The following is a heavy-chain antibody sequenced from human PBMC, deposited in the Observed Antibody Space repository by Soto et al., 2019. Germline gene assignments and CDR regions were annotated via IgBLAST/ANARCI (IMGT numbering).Heavy chain of an antibody. D-gene: IGHD3-22*01. J-gene: IGHJ4*02. V-gene: IGHV1-69*06. CDR1: GGTFSSYA. Sequence: GASVKVSCKASGGTFSSYAISWLRQSPGQGLEWMGGIIPIFGTANYAQKCQGRVTITADKSTSTAYMELSSLRSEDTAVYYCARDGYYDRSGYYPIIYWGQGTLVTVSS. CDR3: ARDGYYDRSGYYPIIY. CDR2: IIPIFGTA.